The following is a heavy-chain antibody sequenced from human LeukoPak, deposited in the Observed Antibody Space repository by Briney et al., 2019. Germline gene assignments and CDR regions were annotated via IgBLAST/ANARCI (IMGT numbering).Heavy chain of an antibody. V-gene: IGHV4-34*01. J-gene: IGHJ5*02. CDR1: GGSFSGYY. D-gene: IGHD6-13*01. CDR2: INHSGST. Sequence: SETLSLTCAVYGGSFSGYYWSWIRQPPGKGLEWIGEINHSGSTNYNPSLKSRVTISVDTSKNQLSLKLSSVTAADTAVYYCARGRYSSSWYFRRWFDPWGQGTLVTVSS. CDR3: ARGRYSSSWYFRRWFDP.